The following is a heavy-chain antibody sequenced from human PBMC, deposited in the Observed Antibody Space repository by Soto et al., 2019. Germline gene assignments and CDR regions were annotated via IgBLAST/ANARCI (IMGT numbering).Heavy chain of an antibody. CDR1: GYTFMDFY. Sequence: GAPVKGSCKDSGYTFMDFYLHWVRQVPGQGFEWMGWINPYTGATRYAQKFQGRVTMTRDTSISTGYMELSRLKSDDTAVYYCARGLRKGYYYDSSGPFDASDVWGLGTTDNVSS. CDR3: ARGLRKGYYYDSSGPFDASDV. J-gene: IGHJ3*01. CDR2: INPYTGAT. V-gene: IGHV1-2*02. D-gene: IGHD3-22*01.